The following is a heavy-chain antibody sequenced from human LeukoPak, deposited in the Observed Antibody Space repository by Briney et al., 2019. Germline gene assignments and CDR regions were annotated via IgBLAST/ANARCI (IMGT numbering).Heavy chain of an antibody. D-gene: IGHD3-22*01. CDR2: ISGSGNRT. Sequence: PGGSLRLSCAASGFTFSSYAMSWVRQAPGKGLEWVSAISGSGNRTYYADSVKGRFTISRDNSKNTLFLQMNSLRAEDTAVYYCAKEPSSSGYYYGSDYWGQGTLVTVSS. CDR3: AKEPSSSGYYYGSDY. CDR1: GFTFSSYA. J-gene: IGHJ4*02. V-gene: IGHV3-23*01.